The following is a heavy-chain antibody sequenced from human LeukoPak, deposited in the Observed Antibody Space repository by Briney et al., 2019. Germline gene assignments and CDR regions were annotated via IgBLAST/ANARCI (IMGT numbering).Heavy chain of an antibody. CDR2: ISGTGGFTTST. J-gene: IGHJ5*02. D-gene: IGHD4-23*01. CDR3: VKDRRYSGNSALRWFVP. CDR1: GFTFSNTD. Sequence: GGSLRLSCAASGFTFSNTDMTWVRQAPGKGLEWVSTISGTGGFTTSTYYADSVKGRFTISRDNSDNKLYLQMDDLRADDTAVYYCVKDRRYSGNSALRWFVPCGQGTVVTVSS. V-gene: IGHV3-23*01.